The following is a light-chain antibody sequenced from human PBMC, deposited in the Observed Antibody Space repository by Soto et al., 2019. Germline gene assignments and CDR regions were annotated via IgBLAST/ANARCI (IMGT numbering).Light chain of an antibody. CDR1: QSVSSSY. Sequence: EIVWTQSPGTLSLSPGERATLSCRASQSVSSSYLAWYQQKAGQAPRLLIYGASSRATGIPDRFSGSGSGTDFNLTISRLETEDSAVYECQQYNNWTLTFGQGTKVDIK. V-gene: IGKV3-20*01. J-gene: IGKJ1*01. CDR2: GAS. CDR3: QQYNNWTLT.